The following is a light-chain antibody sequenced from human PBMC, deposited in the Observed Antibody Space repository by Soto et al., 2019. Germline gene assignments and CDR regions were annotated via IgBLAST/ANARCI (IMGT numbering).Light chain of an antibody. CDR2: AAS. V-gene: IGKV1-39*01. Sequence: DIPMTQSPPSLSASVGHRVPITCRASQSLRSYLNRNQQKPGKAPNLLIYAASSLQSGVPSKFSGSGSGTDFTLTISSLQPEDFATYYCQEYTTYSRTFGQGTKVEVK. CDR1: QSLRSY. J-gene: IGKJ1*01. CDR3: QEYTTYSRT.